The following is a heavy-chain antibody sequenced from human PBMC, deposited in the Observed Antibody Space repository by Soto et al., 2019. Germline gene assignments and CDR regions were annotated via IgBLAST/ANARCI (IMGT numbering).Heavy chain of an antibody. CDR3: ASGQGPDTPYYHGMEV. CDR2: TYYRSKWYN. D-gene: IGHD2-2*02. V-gene: IGHV6-1*01. Sequence: SQTLSLTCAISGDSVSSNSAAWNWIRQSPSRGLEWLGSTYYRSKWYNDYALSVKSRITINPDTSKNQFSLQLNSVTPEDTAVYYCASGQGPDTPYYHGMEVWGQGTTVTRLL. CDR1: GDSVSSNSAA. J-gene: IGHJ6*02.